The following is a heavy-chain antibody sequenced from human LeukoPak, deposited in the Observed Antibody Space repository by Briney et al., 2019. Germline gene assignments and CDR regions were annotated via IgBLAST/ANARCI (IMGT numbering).Heavy chain of an antibody. V-gene: IGHV3-64*01. CDR3: ARRGSNYGDSMDY. Sequence: RFTISRDNSKNTLYLQMGSLRAEDMAVYYCARRGSNYGDSMDYWGQGTLVTVSS. D-gene: IGHD4-17*01. J-gene: IGHJ4*02.